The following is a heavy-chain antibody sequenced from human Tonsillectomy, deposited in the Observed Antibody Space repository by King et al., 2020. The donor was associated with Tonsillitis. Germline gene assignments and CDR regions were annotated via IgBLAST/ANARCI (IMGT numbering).Heavy chain of an antibody. CDR3: AKAGSSSWYLLY. CDR1: GGSISNYY. J-gene: IGHJ4*02. V-gene: IGHV4-59*01. Sequence: QLQESGPGLVKPSETLSLTCTVSGGSISNYYWSWFRQPPGKGLEWIGYIYYSGSTNYNPSLRRRVTMSVDTSKNQFSLKLSSVTAADTAVYYCAKAGSSSWYLLYWGQGTQVTVSS. D-gene: IGHD6-13*01. CDR2: IYYSGST.